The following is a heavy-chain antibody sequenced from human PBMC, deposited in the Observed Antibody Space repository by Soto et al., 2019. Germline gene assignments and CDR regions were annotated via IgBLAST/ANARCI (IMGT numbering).Heavy chain of an antibody. CDR2: ISSSSSTI. D-gene: IGHD3-10*01. V-gene: IGHV3-48*02. CDR3: ATAMVKYYYYGMDV. Sequence: GGSLRLSCAASGFTFSSYSMNWVRQAPGKGLEWVSYISSSSSTIYYADSVKGRFTISRDNAKNSLYLQMNSLRDEDTAVYYCATAMVKYYYYGMDVWGQGTTVTAP. J-gene: IGHJ6*02. CDR1: GFTFSSYS.